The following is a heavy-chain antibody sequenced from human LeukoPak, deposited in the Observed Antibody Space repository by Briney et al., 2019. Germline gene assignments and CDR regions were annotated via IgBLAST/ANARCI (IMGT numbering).Heavy chain of an antibody. J-gene: IGHJ3*02. CDR1: GFTFSIYA. Sequence: PGGSLRLSCAASGFTFSIYAMTWVRQAPGKGLQWVSAITGSGGSTYYADSVKGRFTISRDNAKNSLYLQMNSLRAEDTAVYYCARASIAFDIWGQGTMVTVSS. CDR3: ARASIAFDI. D-gene: IGHD6-6*01. CDR2: ITGSGGST. V-gene: IGHV3-23*01.